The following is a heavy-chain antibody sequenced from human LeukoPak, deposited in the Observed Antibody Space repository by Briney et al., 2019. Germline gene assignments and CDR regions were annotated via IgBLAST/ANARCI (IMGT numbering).Heavy chain of an antibody. J-gene: IGHJ3*02. CDR2: ISAYNGNT. V-gene: IGHV1-18*01. Sequence: GASVKVSCKASGYTFTSYGISWVRQAPGQGLEWMGWISAYNGNTNYAQKLQGRVTMTRNTSISTAYMELSSLRSEDTAVYYCARSEMSGGWGGDAFDIWGQGTMVTVSS. CDR1: GYTFTSYG. D-gene: IGHD2-15*01. CDR3: ARSEMSGGWGGDAFDI.